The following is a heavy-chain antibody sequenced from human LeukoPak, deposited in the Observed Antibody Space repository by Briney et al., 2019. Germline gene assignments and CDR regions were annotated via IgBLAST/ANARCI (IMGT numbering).Heavy chain of an antibody. J-gene: IGHJ6*02. CDR1: GFTFSSYG. D-gene: IGHD6-6*01. CDR3: ARDLQLVRYGMDV. Sequence: GGSLRLSCAASGFTFSSYGMRWVRQAPGKGLEWVAVIWYDGSNKYYADSVKGRFTISRGNSKNTLYLQMNSLRAEDTAVYYCARDLQLVRYGMDVWGQGTTVTVSS. CDR2: IWYDGSNK. V-gene: IGHV3-33*01.